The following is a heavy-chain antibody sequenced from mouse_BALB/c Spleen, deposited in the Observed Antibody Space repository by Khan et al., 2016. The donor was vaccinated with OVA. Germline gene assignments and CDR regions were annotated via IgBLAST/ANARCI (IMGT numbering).Heavy chain of an antibody. CDR2: ISSGGDYT. D-gene: IGHD4-1*01. CDR3: AYHLTGSFAY. CDR1: GFTFSSYS. J-gene: IGHJ3*01. V-gene: IGHV5-6*01. Sequence: EVQVVESGGDLVKPGGSLKLSCAASGFTFSSYSMYWVRQTPDKRLEWVASISSGGDYTYYQDSVKGRFTISRDNAKKTLYLLMSELNSEETAKYYCAYHLTGSFAYWGQGTLVTVSA.